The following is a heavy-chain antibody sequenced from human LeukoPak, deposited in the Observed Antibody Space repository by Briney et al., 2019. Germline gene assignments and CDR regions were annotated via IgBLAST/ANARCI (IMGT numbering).Heavy chain of an antibody. CDR2: ISSGSTSI. D-gene: IGHD1-20*01. CDR3: VRGGTITGTTDY. V-gene: IGHV3-48*01. J-gene: IGHJ4*02. Sequence: PGGSLRLSCAVSGVTFSSHGMNWVRQAPGKGLEWLSYISSGSTSINYADSVRGRFTISRDNAKNSLYLQMNSLRAEDTALYYCVRGGTITGTTDYWGQGTLVTVSS. CDR1: GVTFSSHG.